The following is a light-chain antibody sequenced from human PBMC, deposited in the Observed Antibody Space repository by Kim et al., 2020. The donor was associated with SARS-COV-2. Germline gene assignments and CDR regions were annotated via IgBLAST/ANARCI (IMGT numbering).Light chain of an antibody. CDR2: AAS. Sequence: DIQMTQSPSSVSASVGDRVTITCRASQSIKTWLAWFQQKPGKAPNLLIYAASRLESGVPSRFSGSGSGTDFTLTINSLQPEDFATYYCQQTNYFPLTFGGGTKVEI. CDR3: QQTNYFPLT. V-gene: IGKV1D-12*01. J-gene: IGKJ4*01. CDR1: QSIKTW.